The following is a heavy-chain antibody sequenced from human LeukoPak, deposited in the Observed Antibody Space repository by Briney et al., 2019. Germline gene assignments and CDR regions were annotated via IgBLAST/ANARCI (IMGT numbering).Heavy chain of an antibody. CDR2: ISAYNGNT. CDR1: GYTFTSYG. CDR3: ARDAPPINYDFWSGYPQSFDY. D-gene: IGHD3-3*01. V-gene: IGHV1-18*01. J-gene: IGHJ4*02. Sequence: GASVKVSCKASGYTFTSYGISWVRQAPGQGLEWMGWISAYNGNTNYAQKLQGRVTMTTDTSTSTAYMELRSLRSDDTAVYYCARDAPPINYDFWSGYPQSFDYWGQGTLVTVSS.